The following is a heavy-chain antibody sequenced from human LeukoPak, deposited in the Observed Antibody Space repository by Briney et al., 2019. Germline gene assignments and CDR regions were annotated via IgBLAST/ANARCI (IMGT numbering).Heavy chain of an antibody. J-gene: IGHJ6*03. V-gene: IGHV5-51*01. CDR2: IYPGDSDT. CDR1: GYSFTSYW. Sequence: PGESLKISCKGSGYSFTSYWIGWVRQMPGKGLEWMGTIYPGDSDTRYSPSFLGQVTISDDKAISTAYLQWSSLKASDTAMYYCARMGTVYYYYYMDVWGKGTTVTVSS. CDR3: ARMGTVYYYYYMDV. D-gene: IGHD4-17*01.